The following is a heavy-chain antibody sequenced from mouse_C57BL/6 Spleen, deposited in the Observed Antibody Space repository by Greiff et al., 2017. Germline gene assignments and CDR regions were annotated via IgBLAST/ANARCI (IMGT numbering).Heavy chain of an antibody. CDR2: IRSKSSNYAT. CDR1: GFSFNTYA. V-gene: IGHV10-1*01. CDR3: VKGYGAFDY. Sequence: EVQLVESGGGLVQPKGSLTLSCAASGFSFNTYAMNWVRQAPGQGLEWVARIRSKSSNYATDYADSVKDRFTISRDDTESMLYLHMNNLKTEATAMYYCVKGYGAFDYWGQGTTLTVSS. J-gene: IGHJ2*01. D-gene: IGHD1-1*02.